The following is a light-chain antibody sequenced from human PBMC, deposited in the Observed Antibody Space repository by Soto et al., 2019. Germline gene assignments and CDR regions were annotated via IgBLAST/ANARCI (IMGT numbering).Light chain of an antibody. V-gene: IGLV2-14*01. CDR2: DVS. CDR1: TSDVGAYNY. CDR3: SSYTTTDTYV. J-gene: IGLJ1*01. Sequence: QSALTQPASVSGSPGQSITISCTGTTSDVGAYNYVSWFQQYPGKAPKLMIYDVSTRPSGVSYRFSGSKSGNTASLTISGLQAEDEADYYCSSYTTTDTYVFGTGTKLTVL.